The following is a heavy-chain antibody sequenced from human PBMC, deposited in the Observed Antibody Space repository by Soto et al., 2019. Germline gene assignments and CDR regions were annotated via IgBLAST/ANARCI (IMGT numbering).Heavy chain of an antibody. CDR3: ARDLSYGSGSD. Sequence: QVQLVESGGGVVQPGTSLRLSCAASGFTFSSYGFHWVRQAPGKGLEWVADIWSDGSKQYYADPVKGRFTISRDDSKNTLYLQMNSLTADDTAVYYCARDLSYGSGSDWGQVTLVTVSS. V-gene: IGHV3-33*01. J-gene: IGHJ4*02. D-gene: IGHD3-10*01. CDR1: GFTFSSYG. CDR2: IWSDGSKQ.